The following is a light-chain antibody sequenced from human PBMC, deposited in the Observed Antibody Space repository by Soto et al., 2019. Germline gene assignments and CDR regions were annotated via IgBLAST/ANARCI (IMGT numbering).Light chain of an antibody. CDR3: KQCCSPPFT. J-gene: IGKJ3*01. CDR2: SAS. Sequence: EIVLTQSPDTLSLSPGERATLSCRASQSISSNCLVWYQVKSGRSPRVVIHSASIRATDIPDRFSGGGSGTDFSLTISILQREEFAVYYCKQCCSPPFTCGPGTKVDIK. CDR1: QSISSNC. V-gene: IGKV3-20*01.